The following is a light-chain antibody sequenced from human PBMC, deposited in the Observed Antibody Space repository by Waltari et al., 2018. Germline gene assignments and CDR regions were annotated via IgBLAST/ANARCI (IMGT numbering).Light chain of an antibody. CDR3: QQSSNMPVT. CDR2: GAS. Sequence: DIQMTQSPPSLPASVGDRVTITCHASQNIDTYLSWYQQRPGKAPKLLIYGASNLQRGVPSRFSGSGSGTDFTLSISSLQPEDFATYYCQQSSNMPVTFGQGTLVESK. CDR1: QNIDTY. J-gene: IGKJ2*01. V-gene: IGKV1-39*01.